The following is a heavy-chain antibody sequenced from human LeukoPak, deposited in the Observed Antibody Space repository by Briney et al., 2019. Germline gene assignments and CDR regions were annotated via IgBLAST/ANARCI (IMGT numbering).Heavy chain of an antibody. V-gene: IGHV3-66*01. J-gene: IGHJ6*02. D-gene: IGHD6-19*01. CDR3: VRDRWPGLGDF. CDR2: VYSGGLT. Sequence: GGSLRLSCAASGFTVSDNYMSWVRQAPGKGLEWVSTVYSGGLTYYADPVKGRYTISRDNSKNTLYLQMSSLRAEDTAVYYCVRDRWPGLGDFWGQGTTVTVSS. CDR1: GFTVSDNY.